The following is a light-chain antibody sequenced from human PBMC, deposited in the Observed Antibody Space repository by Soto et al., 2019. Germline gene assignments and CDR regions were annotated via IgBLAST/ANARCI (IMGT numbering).Light chain of an antibody. Sequence: DIQMTQSPSTLSASVGDRVTITCRASQSISRWLAWSQQKPGKAPKLLIYDASNLQSGVSSRFSGSGSGTEFTLTITSLQPDDFPTYYCQQYSSFLTFGGGTKVEI. CDR3: QQYSSFLT. J-gene: IGKJ4*01. V-gene: IGKV1-5*01. CDR1: QSISRW. CDR2: DAS.